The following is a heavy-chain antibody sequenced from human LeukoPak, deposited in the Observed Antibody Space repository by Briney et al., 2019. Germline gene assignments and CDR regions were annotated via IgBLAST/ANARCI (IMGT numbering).Heavy chain of an antibody. J-gene: IGHJ4*02. D-gene: IGHD6-6*01. V-gene: IGHV4-59*12. Sequence: SETLSLTCTVSGGSISSYYWSWIRQPPGKGLEWIGTLSHSGSSYYNPSLKSRVTISVDTSKNQFSLKLSSVTAADTAVYYCARGGGYSSSSFDYWGQGTLVTVSS. CDR2: LSHSGSS. CDR3: ARGGGYSSSSFDY. CDR1: GGSISSYY.